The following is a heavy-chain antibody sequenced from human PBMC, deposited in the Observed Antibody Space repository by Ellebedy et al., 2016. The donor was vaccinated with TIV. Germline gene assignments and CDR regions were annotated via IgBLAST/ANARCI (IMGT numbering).Heavy chain of an antibody. J-gene: IGHJ6*02. Sequence: ASVKVSXXASGYTFINYYMHWVRQAPGQGLEWMGVINPTTTSTTYAQEFQGRASMTRDTSTSTVYMEMSSLRSEDTAVYYCARGGQYNSGWYTRDYYFYYMDVWGQGTTVTVSS. V-gene: IGHV1-46*01. CDR3: ARGGQYNSGWYTRDYYFYYMDV. CDR1: GYTFINYY. CDR2: INPTTTST. D-gene: IGHD6-19*01.